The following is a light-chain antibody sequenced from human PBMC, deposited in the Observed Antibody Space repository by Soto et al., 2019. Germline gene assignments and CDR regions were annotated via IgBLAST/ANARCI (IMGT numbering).Light chain of an antibody. Sequence: EVVVTQFPGSRPLSPGERATLSCRASQTVRNNYLAWYQQKPGQAPRLLIYDASSRATGIPDRFSGGGSGTDFTLTISRLEPEDFAVYYCQQFRSYPPTFGGGTKVDIK. J-gene: IGKJ4*01. CDR3: QQFRSYPPT. V-gene: IGKV3-20*01. CDR2: DAS. CDR1: QTVRNNY.